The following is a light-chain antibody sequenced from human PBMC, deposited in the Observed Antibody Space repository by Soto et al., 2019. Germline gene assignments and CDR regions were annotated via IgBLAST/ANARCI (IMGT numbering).Light chain of an antibody. CDR1: NSNIGSNY. Sequence: QSAVTQPPSASGAPGQRVTISCSGSNSNIGSNYVYWYQQLPGTAPRLLIFRNTQRPSGVPDRFSGSKSGTSASLAISGLRSEDVAYYYCASWDDSLSDVVFGGGTKLTVL. CDR2: RNT. V-gene: IGLV1-47*01. CDR3: ASWDDSLSDVV. J-gene: IGLJ2*01.